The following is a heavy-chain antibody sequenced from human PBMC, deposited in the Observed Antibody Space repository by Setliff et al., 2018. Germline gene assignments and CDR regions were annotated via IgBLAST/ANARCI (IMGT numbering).Heavy chain of an antibody. Sequence: NPSETLSLTCTVSGASLRSNNWSWIRQPPGKGLEWIGSIDPSGNTNYHPSLKSRVTISGDTSKNQFSLKLTSVTAADTAVYFCARSLGSGSYYNSRPFYSDYWGQGTLVTVSS. V-gene: IGHV4-4*08. J-gene: IGHJ4*02. D-gene: IGHD3-10*01. CDR3: ARSLGSGSYYNSRPFYSDY. CDR2: IDPSGNT. CDR1: GASLRSNN.